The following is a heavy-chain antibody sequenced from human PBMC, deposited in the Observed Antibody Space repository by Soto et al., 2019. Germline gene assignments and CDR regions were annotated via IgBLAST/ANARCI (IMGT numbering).Heavy chain of an antibody. CDR3: ARDHRGYCSSTRCYGIDP. CDR2: IDYSGNT. J-gene: IGHJ5*02. D-gene: IGHD2-2*01. Sequence: QVQLQESGPGLVKPSETLSLTCAVSGGSVSSDKSYWTWIRQPPGKGLEWVGYIDYSGNTNYNPSLKSRVTTSVDTSKNQFALRRSSVTAADTAVYFCARDHRGYCSSTRCYGIDPWGQGTLVTVSS. V-gene: IGHV4-61*01. CDR1: GGSVSSDKSY.